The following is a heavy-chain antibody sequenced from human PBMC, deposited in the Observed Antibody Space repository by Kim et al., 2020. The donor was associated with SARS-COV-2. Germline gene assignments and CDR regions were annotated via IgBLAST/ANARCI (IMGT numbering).Heavy chain of an antibody. J-gene: IGHJ5*02. CDR1: GFTFDDYA. Sequence: GGSLRLSCAASGFTFDDYAMHWVRQAPGKGLEWVSGISWNSGSIGYADSVKGRFTISRDNAKNSLYLQMNSLRAEDTALYYCAKKRQGWFDPWGQGTLVTVSS. D-gene: IGHD6-25*01. CDR3: AKKRQGWFDP. CDR2: ISWNSGSI. V-gene: IGHV3-9*01.